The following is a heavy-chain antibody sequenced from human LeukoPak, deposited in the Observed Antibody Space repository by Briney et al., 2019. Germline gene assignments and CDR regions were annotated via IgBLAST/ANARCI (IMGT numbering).Heavy chain of an antibody. CDR1: GFTFSSYE. CDR2: ISSSGSSI. Sequence: GGSLRLSCAASGFTFSSYEMDWVRPAPGKGLEWVSYISSSGSSIYYADSVKGRFTISRDNAKNSLYLQMNSLRAEDTAVYYCARDYSTVTTFFDYWGQGTLVTVSS. J-gene: IGHJ4*02. V-gene: IGHV3-48*03. CDR3: ARDYSTVTTFFDY. D-gene: IGHD4-17*01.